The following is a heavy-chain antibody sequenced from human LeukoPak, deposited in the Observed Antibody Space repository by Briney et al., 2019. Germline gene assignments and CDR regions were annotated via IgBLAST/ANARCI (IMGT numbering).Heavy chain of an antibody. D-gene: IGHD1-26*01. CDR1: GGSISSYY. CDR3: ARQLGGGTYYRFDP. V-gene: IGHV4-59*08. CDR2: IYNSGSA. J-gene: IGHJ5*02. Sequence: KPSETLSLTCTVSGGSISSYYWSWIRQPPGKGLEWIGYIYNSGSANYNPPLKSRVTISIDTSKKQFSLKLSSLTAADTAVYYCARQLGGGTYYRFDPWGQGTLVTVSS.